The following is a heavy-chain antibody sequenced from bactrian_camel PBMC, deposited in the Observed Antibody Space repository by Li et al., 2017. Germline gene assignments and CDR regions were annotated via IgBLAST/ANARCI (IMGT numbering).Heavy chain of an antibody. V-gene: IGHV3S54*01. CDR3: AADDFCWRRGGVWKPSYEYAH. Sequence: HVQLVESGGGSVQTGGSLRLSCVVSGITDTPNCMGWYRQAPGKEREGVAHLYTGAGTTYYPDSVKGRFTISQDNGENTVYLQMNSLQPDDTAVYYCAADDFCWRRGGVWKPSYEYAHRGQGTQVTVS. J-gene: IGHJ4*01. CDR2: LYTGAGTT. D-gene: IGHD1*01. CDR1: GITDTPNC.